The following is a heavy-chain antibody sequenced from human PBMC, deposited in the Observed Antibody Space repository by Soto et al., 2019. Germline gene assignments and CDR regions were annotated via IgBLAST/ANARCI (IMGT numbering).Heavy chain of an antibody. Sequence: QVLLEESGGGVVQPGRSLRLSCVASGFLFSSYGMYWVRQAPGEGPEWVAVISNDGSREYYADSVKGRFTISRDSSKNTLYLQMNSLRAEDTSVYYCAKDYSGSGTLRTFDYWGQGTLVTVSS. CDR3: AKDYSGSGTLRTFDY. J-gene: IGHJ4*02. D-gene: IGHD3-10*01. V-gene: IGHV3-30*18. CDR1: GFLFSSYG. CDR2: ISNDGSRE.